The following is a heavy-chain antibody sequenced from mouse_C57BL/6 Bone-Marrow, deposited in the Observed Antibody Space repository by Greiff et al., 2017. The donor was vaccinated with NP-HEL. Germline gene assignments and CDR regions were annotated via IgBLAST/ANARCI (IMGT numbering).Heavy chain of an antibody. D-gene: IGHD1-1*01. CDR2: INSDGGST. J-gene: IGHJ1*03. V-gene: IGHV5-2*01. Sequence: EVQLVESGGGLVQPGESLKLSCESNEYEFPSHDMSWVRKTPEKRLELVAAINSDGGSTYYPDTMERRFIISRGNTKKTLYLQMSSLRSEDTALYYCARRPLHYGSNLHWYFDVWGTGTTVTVSS. CDR3: ARRPLHYGSNLHWYFDV. CDR1: EYEFPSHD.